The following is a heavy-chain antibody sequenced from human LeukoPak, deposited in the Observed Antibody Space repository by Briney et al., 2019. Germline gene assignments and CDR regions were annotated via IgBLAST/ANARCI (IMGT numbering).Heavy chain of an antibody. J-gene: IGHJ4*02. CDR2: IYYSGST. CDR1: GDSISTSSYY. Sequence: PSETLSLTCTVSGDSISTSSYYWGWIRQPPGKGLEWLGSIYYSGSTYYNPSLKSRVTISVDTSKNQFSLNLYSVTAADTAVFYCARSYYYDYRQIDYWGQGTLVTVSS. D-gene: IGHD3-22*01. CDR3: ARSYYYDYRQIDY. V-gene: IGHV4-39*01.